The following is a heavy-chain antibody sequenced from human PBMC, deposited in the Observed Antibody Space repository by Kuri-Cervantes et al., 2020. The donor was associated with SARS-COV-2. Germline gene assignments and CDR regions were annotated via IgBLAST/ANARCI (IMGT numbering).Heavy chain of an antibody. D-gene: IGHD6-19*01. Sequence: GESLKISCAASGFTFSSYGMHWVRQAPGKGLEWVAVMSYGGSNNYYADSVKGRITISRDNSKNTLYLQMNSLRAEDTAVYYCAKSSGTADGGFDPWGQGTLVTVSS. CDR1: GFTFSSYG. J-gene: IGHJ5*02. CDR3: AKSSGTADGGFDP. CDR2: MSYGGSNN. V-gene: IGHV3-30*18.